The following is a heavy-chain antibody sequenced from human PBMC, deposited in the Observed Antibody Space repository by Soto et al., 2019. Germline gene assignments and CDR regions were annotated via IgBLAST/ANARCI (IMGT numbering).Heavy chain of an antibody. CDR2: INAYNGNT. J-gene: IGHJ4*02. Sequence: GASVKVSCKASGYTFTNYGISWVRQAPGQGLEWMGWINAYNGNTLYAQKLQGRVTMTTDTSTSTAYMELRRLRTDDTAVYYCARAGLSSSNLPINPPDDYWGQGTLVTVSS. V-gene: IGHV1-18*01. CDR1: GYTFTNYG. CDR3: ARAGLSSSNLPINPPDDY. D-gene: IGHD2-2*01.